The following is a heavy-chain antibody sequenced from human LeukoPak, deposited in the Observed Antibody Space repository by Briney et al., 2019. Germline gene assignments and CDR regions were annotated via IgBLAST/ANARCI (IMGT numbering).Heavy chain of an antibody. D-gene: IGHD6-13*01. CDR3: DKEFSSGWFF. Sequence: GGSLRLSCAASGFTFSTHAMTWVRQAPGKGLEWVSSIDSSGDYTFYADSVKGRFTISRDNSKDTLYLQLSGLRAEDTAIYYCDKEFSSGWFFWGQGTLVSVSS. CDR1: GFTFSTHA. V-gene: IGHV3-23*01. CDR2: IDSSGDYT. J-gene: IGHJ4*02.